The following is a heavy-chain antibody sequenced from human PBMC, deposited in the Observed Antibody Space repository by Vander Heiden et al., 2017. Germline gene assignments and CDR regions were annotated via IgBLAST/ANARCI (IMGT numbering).Heavy chain of an antibody. CDR3: ATQHSSSWHAGNWFDP. Sequence: QVQLVQSGAEVKKPGASVKVSCRASGYTFTSYYVYWVRQAPGQGLEWMGIINPSGGSTRYAQKFQGRVTMTRDTSTSTADMELSSMRSEETAVYYCATQHSSSWHAGNWFDPWGQGTLVTVSS. CDR2: INPSGGST. V-gene: IGHV1-46*01. J-gene: IGHJ5*02. CDR1: GYTFTSYY. D-gene: IGHD6-13*01.